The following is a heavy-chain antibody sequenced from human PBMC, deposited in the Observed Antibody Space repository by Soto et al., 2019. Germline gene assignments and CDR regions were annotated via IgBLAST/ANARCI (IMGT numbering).Heavy chain of an antibody. D-gene: IGHD3-10*01. Sequence: GASVKVSCKASGGTFSSYAISWVRQAPGQGLEWMGGIIPIFGTANYAQKFQGRVTITADESTSTAYMELSSLRSEDTAVYYCARVMVRGVKGEQNWFDPWGQGTLVTVSS. CDR2: IIPIFGTA. CDR3: ARVMVRGVKGEQNWFDP. CDR1: GGTFSSYA. J-gene: IGHJ5*02. V-gene: IGHV1-69*13.